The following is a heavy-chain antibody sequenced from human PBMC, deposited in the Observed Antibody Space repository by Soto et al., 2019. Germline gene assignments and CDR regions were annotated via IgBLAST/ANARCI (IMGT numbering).Heavy chain of an antibody. Sequence: PGESLEISCKAIGYTFTNYWIGWVRQTPGKGLEWRGIIFPGDSYTRYNPSFEGQVTVSADESLSTAYLQWNTLKASDTAMYYCVRPNFGALTHFDFWGQGTLVTVSS. CDR2: IFPGDSYT. J-gene: IGHJ4*02. V-gene: IGHV5-51*01. CDR1: GYTFTNYW. D-gene: IGHD3-16*01. CDR3: VRPNFGALTHFDF.